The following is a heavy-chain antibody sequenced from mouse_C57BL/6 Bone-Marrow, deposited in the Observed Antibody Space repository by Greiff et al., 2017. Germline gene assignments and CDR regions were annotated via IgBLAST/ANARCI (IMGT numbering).Heavy chain of an antibody. CDR3: TTSYYGSVWYFDV. V-gene: IGHV14-4*01. Sequence: EVQLQQSGAELVRPGASVKLSCTASGFNIKDDYMHWVKQRPEQGLEWIGWIDPENGDTEYASKFQGKATITADTSSNTAYLQLSSLTSEDTAVYYCTTSYYGSVWYFDVWGTGTTVTVSS. D-gene: IGHD1-1*01. CDR1: GFNIKDDY. J-gene: IGHJ1*03. CDR2: IDPENGDT.